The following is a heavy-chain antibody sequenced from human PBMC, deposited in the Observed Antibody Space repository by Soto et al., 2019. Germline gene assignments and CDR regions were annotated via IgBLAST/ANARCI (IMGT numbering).Heavy chain of an antibody. CDR2: VIPILGIA. D-gene: IGHD3-10*01. Sequence: QVQLVQSGAEVKKPGSSVKVSCKASGGTFSSYTISWVRQAPGQGLEWMGRVIPILGIANYAQKFQGRVTITADKSASTAYMELSSLRSEDTAVYYCAREDGYYGSGSYYTYYFDCWGQGTLVTVSS. J-gene: IGHJ4*02. V-gene: IGHV1-69*08. CDR1: GGTFSSYT. CDR3: AREDGYYGSGSYYTYYFDC.